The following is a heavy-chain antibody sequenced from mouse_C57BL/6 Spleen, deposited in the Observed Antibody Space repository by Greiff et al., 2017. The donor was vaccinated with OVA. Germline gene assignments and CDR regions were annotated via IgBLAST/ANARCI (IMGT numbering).Heavy chain of an antibody. Sequence: EVKLVESGGGLVKPGGSLKLSCAASGFTFSDYGMHWVRQAPEKGLEWVAYISSGSSTIYYADTVKGRFTISRDNAKNTLFLQMTSLRSEDTAMYYCARGYYYGSSYPAMDYWGQGTSVTVSS. CDR1: GFTFSDYG. CDR3: ARGYYYGSSYPAMDY. CDR2: ISSGSSTI. D-gene: IGHD1-1*01. J-gene: IGHJ4*01. V-gene: IGHV5-17*01.